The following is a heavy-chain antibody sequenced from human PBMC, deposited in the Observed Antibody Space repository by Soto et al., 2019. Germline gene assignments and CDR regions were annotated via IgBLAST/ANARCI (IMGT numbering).Heavy chain of an antibody. CDR3: ARDSPDPPHSSGWGRLGDC. CDR2: ISGYNGNT. J-gene: IGHJ4*02. D-gene: IGHD6-19*01. CDR1: GYSLTRNG. Sequence: QVQLVQSRAEVKKPGASVKVSCKASGYSLTRNGISWVRQAPGQGLEWMGWISGYNGNTNYAQKFLGRVTMTTDTXASTAYMELRSLRSDDTAVYYCARDSPDPPHSSGWGRLGDCWGQGTLVTVSS. V-gene: IGHV1-18*01.